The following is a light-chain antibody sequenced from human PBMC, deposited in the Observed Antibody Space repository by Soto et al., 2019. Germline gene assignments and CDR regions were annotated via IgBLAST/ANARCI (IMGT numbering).Light chain of an antibody. J-gene: IGLJ1*01. CDR2: DVT. CDR1: SGDVGSYNF. CDR3: SSYTASSTPQYV. Sequence: QSALTQPASVSGSPGQSITISCTGTSGDVGSYNFVSWYQQHPGKAPQLLIYDVTNRPSGVSNRFSGSKSGNTASLTISGLQAEDEADYYCSSYTASSTPQYVFGTGTKLTVL. V-gene: IGLV2-14*03.